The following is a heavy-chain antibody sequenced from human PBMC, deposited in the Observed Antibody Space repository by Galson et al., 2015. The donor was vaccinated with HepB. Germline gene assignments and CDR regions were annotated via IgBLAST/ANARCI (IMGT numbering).Heavy chain of an antibody. D-gene: IGHD2-15*01. CDR2: ISPYNRDT. J-gene: IGHJ5*02. CDR1: GYRVSTYS. CDR3: ARGALVGVVGGMQNNWFDP. Sequence: SVKVSCKASGYRVSTYSITWVRQAPGQGLEWMGWISPYNRDTKYARKFQGRVTMTTATITSTTYMELRSLRSDDTAVYYCARGALVGVVGGMQNNWFDPWGHGTLVAVAS. V-gene: IGHV1-18*01.